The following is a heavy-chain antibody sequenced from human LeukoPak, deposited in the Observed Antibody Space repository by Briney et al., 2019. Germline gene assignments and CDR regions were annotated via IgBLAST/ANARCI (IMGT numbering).Heavy chain of an antibody. CDR3: ARDRSRGYGAFDI. J-gene: IGHJ3*02. D-gene: IGHD5-12*01. Sequence: SETLSLTCAVYGGSFSGYYWSWIRQPPGKGLEWIGEINHSGSTNYNPSLKSRVTISVDTSKNQFSLKLSSVTAADTAVYYCARDRSRGYGAFDIWGQGTVVTVSS. CDR1: GGSFSGYY. V-gene: IGHV4-34*01. CDR2: INHSGST.